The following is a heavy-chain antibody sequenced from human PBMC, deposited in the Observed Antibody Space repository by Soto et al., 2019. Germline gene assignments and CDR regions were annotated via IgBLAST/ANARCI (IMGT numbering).Heavy chain of an antibody. CDR2: INPNSGGT. V-gene: IGHV1-2*02. J-gene: IGHJ6*02. CDR1: GYTFTGYY. D-gene: IGHD4-17*01. CDR3: ATTVTRYYYYYGMDV. Sequence: QVQLVQSGAEVKKPGASVKVSCKASGYTFTGYYMHWVRQAPGQGLEWMGWINPNSGGTNYAQKFQGGVTMTRDPSISTAYMELSRLRSDDTAVYYCATTVTRYYYYYGMDVWGQGTTVTVSS.